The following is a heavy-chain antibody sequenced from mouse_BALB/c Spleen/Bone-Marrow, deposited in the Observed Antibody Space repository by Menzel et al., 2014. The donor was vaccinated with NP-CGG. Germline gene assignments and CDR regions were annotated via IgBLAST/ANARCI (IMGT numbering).Heavy chain of an antibody. CDR1: GFTFSSLG. D-gene: IGHD1-1*01. J-gene: IGHJ2*01. CDR2: ISSGSSTI. Sequence: EVKLVESGGGLVQPGGSRKLSCAASGFTFSSLGMHWVRQAPEKGLEWVAYISSGSSTIYYADTVMGRFTISRDNPKNTLFLQMTSLRSGDTAMYYCARSGSSSGYFDYWGQGTTLTVSS. CDR3: ARSGSSSGYFDY. V-gene: IGHV5-17*02.